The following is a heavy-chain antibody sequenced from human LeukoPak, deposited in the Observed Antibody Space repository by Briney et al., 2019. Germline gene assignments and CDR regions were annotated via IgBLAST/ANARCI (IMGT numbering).Heavy chain of an antibody. Sequence: GGSLRLSCAGSGFTFSDYYMSWIRQAPGKGLEWVSYISSSGSTIYYADSVKGRFTISRDNAKNSLYLQMNSLRAEDTAVYYCATYSSLNRREFQYWGQGTLLTVSS. D-gene: IGHD3-22*01. V-gene: IGHV3-11*04. CDR1: GFTFSDYY. CDR2: ISSSGSTI. CDR3: ATYSSLNRREFQY. J-gene: IGHJ1*01.